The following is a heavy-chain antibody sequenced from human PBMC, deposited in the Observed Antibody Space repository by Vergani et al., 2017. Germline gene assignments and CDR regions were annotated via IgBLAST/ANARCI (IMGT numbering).Heavy chain of an antibody. V-gene: IGHV3-33*01. CDR3: ARAWDCSSTSCPGLY. D-gene: IGHD2-2*01. J-gene: IGHJ4*02. Sequence: QVQLVESGGGVVQPGRSLRLSCAASGFTFSSYGMHWVRQAPGKGLEWVAVIWYDGSNKYYADSVKGRFTISRDNSKNSLYLQMNSLRAEDTAVYYCARAWDCSSTSCPGLYWGQGTLVTVSS. CDR1: GFTFSSYG. CDR2: IWYDGSNK.